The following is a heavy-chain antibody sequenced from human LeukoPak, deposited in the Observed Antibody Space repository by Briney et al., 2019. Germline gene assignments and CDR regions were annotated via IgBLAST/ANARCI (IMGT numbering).Heavy chain of an antibody. V-gene: IGHV1-2*02. CDR1: GYTFTGYY. CDR3: ARAYCSGGSCYSYYYYYMDV. D-gene: IGHD2-15*01. Sequence: ASVKVSCKASGYTFTGYYMHWVRQAPGQGLEWMGWINPNSGGTNYAQKFQGRVTMTRDTSISTAYMEPSRLRSDDTAVYYCARAYCSGGSCYSYYYYYMDVWGKGTTVTVSS. CDR2: INPNSGGT. J-gene: IGHJ6*03.